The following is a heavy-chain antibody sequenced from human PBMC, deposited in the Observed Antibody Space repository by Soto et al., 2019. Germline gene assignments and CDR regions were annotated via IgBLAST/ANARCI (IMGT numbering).Heavy chain of an antibody. D-gene: IGHD6-13*01. V-gene: IGHV6-1*01. J-gene: IGHJ6*02. CDR1: CDRFSSYSAA. CDR3: AREERIAAAGTGYYYGMDV. CDR2: TYYRSKWYN. Sequence: SQTLLLTGAISCDRFSSYSAAWNWIRQSPSRGLELLGRTYYRSKWYNDYAVSVKSRITINPDTSKNHFSLQLNSVTPEDTAVYYCAREERIAAAGTGYYYGMDVCGQGTTVTVSS.